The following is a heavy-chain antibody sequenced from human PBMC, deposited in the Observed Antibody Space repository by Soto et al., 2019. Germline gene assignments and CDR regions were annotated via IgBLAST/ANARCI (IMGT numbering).Heavy chain of an antibody. CDR2: ISAYNGNT. V-gene: IGHV1-18*01. D-gene: IGHD3-10*01. CDR1: TYMFSNYG. Sequence: ASVKVSCKTSTYMFSNYGVSWVRQAPGQGLEWMGWISAYNGNTNYAQKFKGRVTLTTDTPTSTAYMELRSLRSDDTAVYYCARDTYYYQSGSYDNAGMDVWGQGTTVTVSS. J-gene: IGHJ6*02. CDR3: ARDTYYYQSGSYDNAGMDV.